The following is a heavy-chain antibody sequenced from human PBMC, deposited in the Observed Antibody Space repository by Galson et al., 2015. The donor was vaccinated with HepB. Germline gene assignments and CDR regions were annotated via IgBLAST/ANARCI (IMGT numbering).Heavy chain of an antibody. D-gene: IGHD2-8*01. V-gene: IGHV3-23*01. Sequence: SLRLSCAASGFTLSNYGMHWVRQAPGKGLEWVSAISGSGGSTYYADSVKGRFTISRDNSKNTLYLQMNSLRAEDTAVYYCATANIVLRRGGAPLYYMDVWGKGTTVTVSS. CDR3: ATANIVLRRGGAPLYYMDV. J-gene: IGHJ6*03. CDR1: GFTLSNYG. CDR2: ISGSGGST.